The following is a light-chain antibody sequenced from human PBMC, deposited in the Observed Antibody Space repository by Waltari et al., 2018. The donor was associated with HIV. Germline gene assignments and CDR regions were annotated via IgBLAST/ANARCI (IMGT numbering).Light chain of an antibody. J-gene: IGKJ3*01. CDR3: LQALSFPLT. Sequence: DIQVTQSPSSLSASVGDKVTITCWATQGLSSYLAWYQQRPGNTPKFLISATSSLQGGVTSRFSGSGSGTDFTLTIDNMQPEDFATYYCLQALSFPLTFGPGTKVDVQ. V-gene: IGKV1-12*01. CDR2: ATS. CDR1: QGLSSY.